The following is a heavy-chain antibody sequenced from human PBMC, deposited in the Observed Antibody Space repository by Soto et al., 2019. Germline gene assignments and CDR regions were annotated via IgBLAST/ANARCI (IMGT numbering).Heavy chain of an antibody. Sequence: GGPLRLSCAASGFTFSSCALSLVRQTPGKGLEWVSAISASGACTYYADSVKGRFTISRDNSNNTLYLQMNSLRAEDTAVYYCERRDNYDFWSGYAPYFEYWAHGTMVTVSS. V-gene: IGHV3-23*01. CDR3: ERRDNYDFWSGYAPYFEY. D-gene: IGHD3-3*01. J-gene: IGHJ4*01. CDR1: GFTFSSCA. CDR2: ISASGACT.